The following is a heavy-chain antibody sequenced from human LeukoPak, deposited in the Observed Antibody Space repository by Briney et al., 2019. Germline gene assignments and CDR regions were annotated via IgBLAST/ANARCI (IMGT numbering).Heavy chain of an antibody. CDR1: GGTFSSYA. CDR2: IIPIFGTA. V-gene: IGHV1-69*13. CDR3: AREGGTPLYFDY. J-gene: IGHJ4*02. D-gene: IGHD2-15*01. Sequence: SVKVSCKASGGTFSSYAISWVRQAPGQGLEWMGGIIPIFGTANYAQKFQGRVTITADESTSTAYMELSCLRSEDTAVYYCAREGGTPLYFDYWGQGTLVTVSS.